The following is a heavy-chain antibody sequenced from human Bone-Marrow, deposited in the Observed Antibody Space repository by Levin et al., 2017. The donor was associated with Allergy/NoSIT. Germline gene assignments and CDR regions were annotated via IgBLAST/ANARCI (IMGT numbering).Heavy chain of an antibody. V-gene: IGHV3-7*04. CDR1: GFSFSNYW. D-gene: IGHD6-13*01. Sequence: GGSLRLSCAASGFSFSNYWMTWVRQAPGNGLEWVANIKQDGSEKYYVDSVKGRFTISRDNAKNSLYLQMNSLRAEDTAVYYCAGGWVSSSWYGNNYYFGMDVWGQGTTVAVSS. CDR2: IKQDGSEK. CDR3: AGGWVSSSWYGNNYYFGMDV. J-gene: IGHJ6*02.